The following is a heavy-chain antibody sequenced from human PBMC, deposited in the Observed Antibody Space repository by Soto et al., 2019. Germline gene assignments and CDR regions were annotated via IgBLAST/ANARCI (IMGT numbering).Heavy chain of an antibody. CDR3: AHRSELVPFLI. V-gene: IGHV2-5*01. D-gene: IGHD6-13*01. CDR2: IYWNDDK. Sequence: SGPTLVNPTQTLTLTCTFSGFSLSTRAVAGGWVRQPPGKALEWLALIYWNDDKRYSPSLKNRLTITKDTSKDHVVLTLSNMDAVDTATDCRAHRSELVPFLIWGQLATVNV. CDR1: GFSLSTRAVA. J-gene: IGHJ3*02.